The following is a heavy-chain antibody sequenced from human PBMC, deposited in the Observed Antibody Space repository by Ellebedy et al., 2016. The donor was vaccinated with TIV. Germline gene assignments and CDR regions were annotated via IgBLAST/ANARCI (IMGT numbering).Heavy chain of an antibody. CDR1: GFTFSSYW. CDR2: IKQDGSEK. V-gene: IGHV3-7*01. J-gene: IGHJ4*02. CDR3: ARDYYFDY. Sequence: GESLKISCAASGFTFSSYWMSWARQAPGKGLEWVANIKQDGSEKYYVDSVKGRFTISRDNAKNSLYLQMNSLRAEDTAVYYCARDYYFDYWGQGTLVTVSS.